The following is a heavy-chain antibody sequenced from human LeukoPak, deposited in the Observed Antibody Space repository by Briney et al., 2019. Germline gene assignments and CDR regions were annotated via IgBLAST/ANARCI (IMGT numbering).Heavy chain of an antibody. V-gene: IGHV1-8*01. J-gene: IGHJ4*02. CDR2: MNPNSGNT. CDR1: GYTFTSYD. Sequence: ASVKVSCKASGYTFTSYDINWVRQATGQGLEWMGWMNPNSGNTGYAQKFQGRVTMTRNTSINTAYMELSSLRSEDTAVYYCARGRSVPVYFDYWGQGTLVTVSS. CDR3: ARGRSVPVYFDY.